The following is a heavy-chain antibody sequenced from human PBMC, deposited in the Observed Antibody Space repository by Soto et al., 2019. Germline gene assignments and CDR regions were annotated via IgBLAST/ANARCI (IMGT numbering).Heavy chain of an antibody. V-gene: IGHV5-51*01. CDR3: ARHGFYGDYSSNYFDP. J-gene: IGHJ5*02. CDR1: GYSFTNYW. Sequence: EVQLVQSGAEVRKPGESLKISCEGSGYSFTNYWIAWVRQMPGKGLEYMGIIYPSNSDTGYSPSFQGQVTISADRSISTAYLQWSSLRASDTAIYYCARHGFYGDYSSNYFDPWGQGTLVTVSS. D-gene: IGHD4-17*01. CDR2: IYPSNSDT.